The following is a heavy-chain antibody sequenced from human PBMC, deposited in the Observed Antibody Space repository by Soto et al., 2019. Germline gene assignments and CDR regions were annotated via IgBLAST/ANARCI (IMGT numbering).Heavy chain of an antibody. V-gene: IGHV1-2*04. CDR2: INPNSGGT. CDR3: ARAGNYYDSSGYLSFDY. D-gene: IGHD3-22*01. Sequence: GASVKVSCKASGYTFTGYYMHWVRQAPGQGLEWMGWINPNSGGTNYAQKFQGWVTMTRDTSISTAYMELSRLRSDDTAVYYCARAGNYYDSSGYLSFDYWGQGTLVTVSS. J-gene: IGHJ4*02. CDR1: GYTFTGYY.